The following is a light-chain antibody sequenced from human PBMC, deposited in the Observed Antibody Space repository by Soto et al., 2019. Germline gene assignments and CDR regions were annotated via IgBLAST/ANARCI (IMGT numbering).Light chain of an antibody. CDR3: QSYDSSLSGEV. CDR2: GDN. V-gene: IGLV1-40*01. J-gene: IGLJ1*01. CDR1: SSNFGAGFD. Sequence: QAVVAQPPSVSGAPGQGVTISCTGSSSNFGAGFDAHWYQQLPGTAPKLLIYGDNNRPSGVPARFSGSKSGTSASLAITGLQAEDEAVYYCQSYDSSLSGEVFGTGTKLTVL.